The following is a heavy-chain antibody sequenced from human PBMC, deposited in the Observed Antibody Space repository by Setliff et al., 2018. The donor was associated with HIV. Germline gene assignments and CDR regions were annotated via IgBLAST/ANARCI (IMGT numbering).Heavy chain of an antibody. J-gene: IGHJ5*02. CDR2: ITPSGAT. D-gene: IGHD5-18*01. V-gene: IGHV4-34*01. CDR1: GGSVSGHY. Sequence: SEPLSLTCAVYGGSVSGHYWGWFRQPPGKGLEWIGEITPSGATNYLPSLKSRVTMSLDTSKNQFSLKMTSVTAADTALYYCSNWNTTIDEDAWGQGTLVTVSS. CDR3: SNWNTTIDEDA.